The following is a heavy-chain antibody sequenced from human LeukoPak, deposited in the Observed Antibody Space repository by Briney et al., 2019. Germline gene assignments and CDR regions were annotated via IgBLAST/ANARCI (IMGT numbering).Heavy chain of an antibody. CDR1: GFTFSTSW. D-gene: IGHD1-26*01. CDR2: IKSDGSST. Sequence: GVLRLSCAASGFTFSTSWMHWVRQAPGKGLVWVSRIKSDGSSTNYADSVKGRFTISRDNAKNTLYLQMNNLRAEDTAVYYCARSYYDDGHGWFDSWGQGSLVTVSS. CDR3: ARSYYDDGHGWFDS. V-gene: IGHV3-74*01. J-gene: IGHJ5*01.